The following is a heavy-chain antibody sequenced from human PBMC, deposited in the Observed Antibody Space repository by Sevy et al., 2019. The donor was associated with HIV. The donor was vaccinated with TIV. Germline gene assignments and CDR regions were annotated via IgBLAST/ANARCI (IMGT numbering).Heavy chain of an antibody. Sequence: GGSLRLSCAASGFTFSSYGMHWVRQAPGKGLEGVAFIRYDGSNKYYADSVKGRFTISRDNSKNKLYLQMNSLRAEDTAVYYCAKEPGDYDFWGVFDYWGQGTLVTVSS. CDR1: GFTFSSYG. V-gene: IGHV3-30*02. CDR3: AKEPGDYDFWGVFDY. D-gene: IGHD3-3*01. J-gene: IGHJ4*02. CDR2: IRYDGSNK.